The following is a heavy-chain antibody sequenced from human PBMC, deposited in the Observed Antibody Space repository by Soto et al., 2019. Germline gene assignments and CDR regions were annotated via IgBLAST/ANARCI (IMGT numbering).Heavy chain of an antibody. J-gene: IGHJ4*02. D-gene: IGHD7-27*01. CDR1: GFTFSGSA. Sequence: GSLRLSCAASGFTFSGSAMHWVRQASGKGLEWVGRIRSKANSYATAYAASVKGRFTISRDDSKNTAYLQMNSLKTEDTAVYYCTRFTGDAQFDYWGQGTLVTVSS. V-gene: IGHV3-73*01. CDR2: IRSKANSYAT. CDR3: TRFTGDAQFDY.